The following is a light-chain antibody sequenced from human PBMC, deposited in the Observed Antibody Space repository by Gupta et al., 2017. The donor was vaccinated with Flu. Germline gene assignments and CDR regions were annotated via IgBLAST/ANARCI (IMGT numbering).Light chain of an antibody. V-gene: IGKV3-15*01. CDR3: QQYNNWPRT. J-gene: IGKJ1*01. CDR2: GAS. Sequence: MTPAPASLSVSAGETATLSCRASQSVSINLAWYQQKPGQAPRLLIYGASTRATGIAARFSGSGSGTEFTLTISSLQSEDFAIYYCQQYNNWPRTFGQGTKVEIK. CDR1: QSVSIN.